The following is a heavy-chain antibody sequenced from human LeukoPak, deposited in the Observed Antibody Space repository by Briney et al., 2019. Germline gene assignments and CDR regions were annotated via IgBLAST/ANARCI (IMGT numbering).Heavy chain of an antibody. Sequence: GGSLRLSCAASGFTFSIYTINWVRQAPGKGLEWVSSISSSSSFISYADSAKGRFTISRDNAKSSLYLQMNSLRAEDTAVYYCARVQAGLDSTLNAFDIWGQGTMVTVSS. V-gene: IGHV3-21*01. CDR2: ISSSSSFI. CDR3: ARVQAGLDSTLNAFDI. J-gene: IGHJ3*02. CDR1: GFTFSIYT. D-gene: IGHD3/OR15-3a*01.